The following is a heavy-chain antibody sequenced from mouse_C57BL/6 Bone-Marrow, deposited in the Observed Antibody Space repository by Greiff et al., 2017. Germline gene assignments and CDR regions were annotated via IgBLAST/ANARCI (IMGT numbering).Heavy chain of an antibody. Sequence: EVKVVESGGGLVKPGGSLKLSCAASGFTFSSYAMSWVRQTPETRLEWVATISDGGSYTYYPDNVKGRFTISRDNAKNNLYLQMSHLKSEDTAMYYCASLFKKGYWGQGTTLTVSS. CDR1: GFTFSSYA. J-gene: IGHJ2*01. CDR3: ASLFKKGY. V-gene: IGHV5-4*03. CDR2: ISDGGSYT. D-gene: IGHD6-2*01.